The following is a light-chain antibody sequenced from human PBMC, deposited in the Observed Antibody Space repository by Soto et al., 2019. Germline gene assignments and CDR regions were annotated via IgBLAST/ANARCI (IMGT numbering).Light chain of an antibody. Sequence: EIVLTQSPGTLSLSPGERATLSCRASQSVTSSFLAWYQQKPDQAPRLLIYGASSRAPGIPDRFSGSGSGTDFTLTISRLEPEDFAMYYCQHFNSSYQKFGQGTKVDIK. CDR2: GAS. J-gene: IGKJ1*01. CDR3: QHFNSSYQK. CDR1: QSVTSSF. V-gene: IGKV3-20*01.